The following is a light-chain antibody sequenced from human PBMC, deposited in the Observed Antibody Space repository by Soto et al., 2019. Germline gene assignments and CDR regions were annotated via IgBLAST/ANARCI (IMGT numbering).Light chain of an antibody. CDR1: TSDVGSYDL. V-gene: IGLV2-23*01. CDR2: EGS. Sequence: QLVLTHPPPVHGSPGRPITISGKGTTSDVGSYDLVSWYQQHPGKAPKLMIYEGSKRPSGVSNRFSGSKSGNTASLTISGLQAEDEADYYCCSYAGSSTFVFGTGTKVTVL. J-gene: IGLJ1*01. CDR3: CSYAGSSTFV.